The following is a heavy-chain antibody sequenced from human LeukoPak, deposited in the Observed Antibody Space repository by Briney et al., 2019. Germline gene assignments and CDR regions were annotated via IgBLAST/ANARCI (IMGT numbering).Heavy chain of an antibody. Sequence: GGSLRLSCAPSGFIFRSYAMHWVRQAPGKGLEWVAVISYDGSNKYYADSVKGRFTISRDNSKNTLYLQMNSLRAEDTAVYYCAKDRYYDSSGYPYYYGMDVWGQGTTVTVSS. CDR1: GFIFRSYA. D-gene: IGHD3-22*01. J-gene: IGHJ6*02. V-gene: IGHV3-30*04. CDR2: ISYDGSNK. CDR3: AKDRYYDSSGYPYYYGMDV.